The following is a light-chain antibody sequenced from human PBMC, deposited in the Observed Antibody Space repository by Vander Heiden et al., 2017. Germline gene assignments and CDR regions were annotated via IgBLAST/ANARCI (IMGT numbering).Light chain of an antibody. CDR3: LQDYDYPRT. J-gene: IGKJ1*01. CDR2: AAS. Sequence: AIRMTQSPSSFSASTGDRVTITCRASQGISSYLAWYQQKPGKAPKLLIYAASSLQSGVPSRFSGSGSGTDFTLTISCLQSEDFATYYCLQDYDYPRTFGQGTTVEIK. CDR1: QGISSY. V-gene: IGKV1-8*01.